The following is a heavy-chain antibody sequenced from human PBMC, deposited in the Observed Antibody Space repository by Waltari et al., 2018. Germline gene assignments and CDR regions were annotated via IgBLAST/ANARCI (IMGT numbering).Heavy chain of an antibody. CDR1: GFTFSSYA. V-gene: IGHV4-4*02. Sequence: VQLVESGGGLVQPGGSLRLSCAASGFTFSSYAMSWVRQAPGKGLEWIGQINDSGSTNYNPSLRSRVTISVDTSKNQFSLNLSSVTAADTAVYYCARAGATGIQFDYWGQGTLVTVSS. J-gene: IGHJ4*02. D-gene: IGHD2-15*01. CDR3: ARAGATGIQFDY. CDR2: INDSGST.